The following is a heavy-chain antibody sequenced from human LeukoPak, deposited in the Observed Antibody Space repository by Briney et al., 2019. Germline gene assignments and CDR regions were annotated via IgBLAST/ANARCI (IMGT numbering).Heavy chain of an antibody. J-gene: IGHJ4*02. CDR3: ARARRYLGYCSGGSCYGYFDY. V-gene: IGHV3-7*01. D-gene: IGHD2-15*01. Sequence: GGSLRLSCAASGFTFSSYWMSWVRQAPGKGPEWVANIKQDGSEKYYVDSVKGRLTISRDNAKNSLYLQMNSLRAEDTAVYYCARARRYLGYCSGGSCYGYFDYWGQGTLVTVSS. CDR2: IKQDGSEK. CDR1: GFTFSSYW.